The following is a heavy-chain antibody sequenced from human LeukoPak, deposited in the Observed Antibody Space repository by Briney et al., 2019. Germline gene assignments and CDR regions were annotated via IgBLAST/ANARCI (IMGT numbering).Heavy chain of an antibody. CDR2: ISGSGGST. J-gene: IGHJ4*02. Sequence: PPGGSLRLSCAASGFTFSSYAMSWVRQAPGKGLEWVSAISGSGGSTYYADSVKGRFTISRGNSKNTLYLQMNSLRTEDTAVYYCAKDSRGIQLWSGREFDYWGQGTLVTVSS. CDR3: AKDSRGIQLWSGREFDY. V-gene: IGHV3-23*01. CDR1: GFTFSSYA. D-gene: IGHD5-18*01.